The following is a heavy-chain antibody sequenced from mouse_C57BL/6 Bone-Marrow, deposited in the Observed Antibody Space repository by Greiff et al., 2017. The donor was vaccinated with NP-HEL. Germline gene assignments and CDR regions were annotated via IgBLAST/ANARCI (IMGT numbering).Heavy chain of an antibody. D-gene: IGHD1-1*01. CDR2: IDPANGNT. J-gene: IGHJ1*03. Sequence: EVQLQESVAELVRPGASVKLSCTASGFNIKNTYMHWVKQRPEQGLEWIGRIDPANGNTKYAPKFQGKATITADTSSNTAYLQLSSLTSEDTAIDYCAREFYYGSSYGYFDVWGTGTTVTVSS. CDR3: AREFYYGSSYGYFDV. CDR1: GFNIKNTY. V-gene: IGHV14-3*01.